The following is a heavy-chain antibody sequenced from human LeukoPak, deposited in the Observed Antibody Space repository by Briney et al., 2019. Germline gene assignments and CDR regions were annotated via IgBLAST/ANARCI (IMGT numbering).Heavy chain of an antibody. V-gene: IGHV1-8*02. CDR2: MNPNSGNT. Sequence: GASVKVSCKASGYTFTSYDINWVRQATGQGLEWMGWMNPNSGNTGYAQKFQGRVTMTRDTSISTAYMELSRLRSDDTAVYYCARDLYCSSTSCSKGWFDPWGQGTLVTVSS. CDR1: GYTFTSYD. CDR3: ARDLYCSSTSCSKGWFDP. J-gene: IGHJ5*02. D-gene: IGHD2-2*01.